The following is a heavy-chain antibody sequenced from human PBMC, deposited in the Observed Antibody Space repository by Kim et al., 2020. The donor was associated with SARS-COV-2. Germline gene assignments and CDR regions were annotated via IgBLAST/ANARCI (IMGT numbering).Heavy chain of an antibody. CDR2: TYYRSKWYN. Sequence: SQTLSLTCAISGDSVSSNSAAWNWIRQSPSRGLEWLGRTYYRSKWYNDYAVSVKSRITINPDTSKNQFSLQLNSVTPEDTAVYYCARGMNPDEIAVAGTDYYYGMDVWGQGTTVTVSS. CDR1: GDSVSSNSAA. V-gene: IGHV6-1*01. J-gene: IGHJ6*02. CDR3: ARGMNPDEIAVAGTDYYYGMDV. D-gene: IGHD6-19*01.